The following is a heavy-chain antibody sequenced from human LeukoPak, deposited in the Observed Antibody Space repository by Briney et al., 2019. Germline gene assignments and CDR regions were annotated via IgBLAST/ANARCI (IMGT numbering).Heavy chain of an antibody. J-gene: IGHJ3*02. CDR2: IIPIFGTA. CDR1: GGTFSSYA. V-gene: IGHV1-69*13. CDR3: AREPHVHPAPFWSGYLVGSDAFGI. D-gene: IGHD3-3*01. Sequence: GASVKVSCKASGGTFSSYAISWVRQAPGQGLEWMGGIIPIFGTANYAQKFQGRVTITADESTSTAYMELSSLRSEDTAVYYCAREPHVHPAPFWSGYLVGSDAFGIWGQGTMVTVSS.